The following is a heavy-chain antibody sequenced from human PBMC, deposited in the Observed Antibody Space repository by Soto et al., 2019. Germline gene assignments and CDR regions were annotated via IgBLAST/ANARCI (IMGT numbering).Heavy chain of an antibody. J-gene: IGHJ4*02. CDR2: FDPEDGEK. V-gene: IGHV1-24*01. D-gene: IGHD1-26*01. CDR1: GYTLTELS. CDR3: ATDSAGLVGATTSFDY. Sequence: QVQLVQSGAEVKKPGASVKVSCKVSGYTLTELSMHWVRQAPGKGLEWMGGFDPEDGEKIYAQKFQGRVTMTEDTSTDTAYMELSSQRSEDTAVYYCATDSAGLVGATTSFDYWGQGTLVTVSS.